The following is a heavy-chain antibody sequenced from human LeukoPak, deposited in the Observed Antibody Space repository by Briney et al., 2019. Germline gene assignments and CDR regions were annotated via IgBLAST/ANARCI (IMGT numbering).Heavy chain of an antibody. CDR3: ARGFRGYSYAFDY. Sequence: PGGSLRLSCAASGFIFSNYAMNWVRQAPGKGLEWVSYISSSGSTIYYADSVKGRFTISRDNAKNSLYLQMNSLRAEDTAVYYCARGFRGYSYAFDYWGQGTLVTVSS. CDR1: GFIFSNYA. CDR2: ISSSGSTI. J-gene: IGHJ4*02. D-gene: IGHD5-18*01. V-gene: IGHV3-48*03.